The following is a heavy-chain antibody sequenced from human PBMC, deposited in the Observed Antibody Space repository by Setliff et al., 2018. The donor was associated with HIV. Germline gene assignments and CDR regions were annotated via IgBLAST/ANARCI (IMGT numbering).Heavy chain of an antibody. CDR2: IYNSGST. J-gene: IGHJ4*02. CDR3: ARDPMYSSSGGLFDY. CDR1: GYAISSGYY. D-gene: IGHD6-6*01. V-gene: IGHV4-38-2*02. Sequence: SETLSLTCAVSGYAISSGYYWGWIRRPPGKGLEWIGSIYNSGSTNYNPSLKSRVTISVDTSKNQFSLKLSSVTAADTAVYYCARDPMYSSSGGLFDYWGQGTLVTVSS.